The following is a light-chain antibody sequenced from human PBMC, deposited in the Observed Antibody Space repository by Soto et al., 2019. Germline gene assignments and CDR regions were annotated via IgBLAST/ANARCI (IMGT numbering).Light chain of an antibody. J-gene: IGLJ2*01. Sequence: QSVLTQPPSVSAAPGQKVTISCSGSSSNIGSNYVSWYQQLPGAAPKLLIYENYERPSGIPDRFSGSKSGTSATLDITGLQTGDEADYYCGAWDNSLTGGVFGGGTKL. CDR1: SSNIGSNY. CDR2: ENY. CDR3: GAWDNSLTGGV. V-gene: IGLV1-51*02.